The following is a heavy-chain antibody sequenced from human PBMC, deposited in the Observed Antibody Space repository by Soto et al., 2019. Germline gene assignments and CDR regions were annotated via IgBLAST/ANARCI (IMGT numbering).Heavy chain of an antibody. CDR2: VYWDDSK. CDR3: AHCRGGVASF. Sequence: QITLNESGPTLVKPTQTLTLTCTFSGFSLSTRDVGVGWIRQPPGEALEWLGVVYWDDSKTYSPSLESRLTITKDTSQNQVVLRMTKMAPVDTATFYCAHCRGGVASFWGQGTLVTVSS. V-gene: IGHV2-5*02. J-gene: IGHJ4*02. D-gene: IGHD2-2*01. CDR1: GFSLSTRDVG.